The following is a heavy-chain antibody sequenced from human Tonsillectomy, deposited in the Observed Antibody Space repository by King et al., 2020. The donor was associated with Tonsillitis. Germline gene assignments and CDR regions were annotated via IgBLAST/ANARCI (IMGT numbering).Heavy chain of an antibody. CDR3: ARDPDGYTYPYFDL. D-gene: IGHD5-24*01. CDR2: ISYDGSNK. CDR1: GFTFSRYA. Sequence: VQLVESGGGVVQPGTSLRLSCAASGFTFSRYAMHWVRQAPGKGLEWVAVISYDGSNKYYADSVKGRFTISRDNSKNTLCLQMNSLRAEDTALYYCARDPDGYTYPYFDLWGRGTLVTVAS. J-gene: IGHJ2*01. V-gene: IGHV3-30*04.